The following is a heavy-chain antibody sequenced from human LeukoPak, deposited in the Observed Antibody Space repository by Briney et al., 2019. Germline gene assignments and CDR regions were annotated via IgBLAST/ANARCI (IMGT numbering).Heavy chain of an antibody. D-gene: IGHD1-26*01. CDR1: GYSISSGYY. J-gene: IGHJ5*02. V-gene: IGHV4-38-2*02. Sequence: PSETLSLTCTVSGYSISSGYYWGWIRQPPGKGLEWIGSIYHSGSTYYNPSLKSRVTISVDTSKNQFSLKLSSVTAADTAVYYCARAQYSGSYRPWGQGTLVTVSS. CDR2: IYHSGST. CDR3: ARAQYSGSYRP.